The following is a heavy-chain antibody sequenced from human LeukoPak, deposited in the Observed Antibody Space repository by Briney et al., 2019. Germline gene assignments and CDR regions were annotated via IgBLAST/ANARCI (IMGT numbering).Heavy chain of an antibody. CDR1: GGSFSGYY. CDR2: INHSGST. CDR3: ASSYYDSSGYYSDY. J-gene: IGHJ4*02. V-gene: IGHV4-34*01. Sequence: SETLSLTCAVYGGSFSGYYWSWIRQPPGKGLEWIGEINHSGSTNYNPSLKSRVTISVDTSKNQFSLKLSSVTAADTAVYYYASSYYDSSGYYSDYWGQGTLVTVSS. D-gene: IGHD3-22*01.